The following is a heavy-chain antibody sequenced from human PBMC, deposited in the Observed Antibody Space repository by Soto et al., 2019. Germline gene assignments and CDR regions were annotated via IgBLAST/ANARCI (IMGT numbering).Heavy chain of an antibody. V-gene: IGHV1-18*01. CDR1: GYTFTSYG. D-gene: IGHD3-9*01. Sequence: WASVKVSCKASGYTFTSYGISWVRQAPGQGLEWMGWISAYNGNTNYAQKLQGRVTMTTDTSTSTAYMELRSLRSDDTAVYYCARETYDILTGYYLGNFDYWGQGTLVTVSS. CDR2: ISAYNGNT. J-gene: IGHJ4*02. CDR3: ARETYDILTGYYLGNFDY.